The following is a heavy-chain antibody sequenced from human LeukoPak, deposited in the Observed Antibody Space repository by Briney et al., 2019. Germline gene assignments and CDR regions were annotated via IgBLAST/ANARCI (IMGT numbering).Heavy chain of an antibody. CDR2: ISYDGSNK. CDR3: AKDNVGATNYYYYGVDV. CDR1: GFTFTSYG. J-gene: IGHJ6*02. V-gene: IGHV3-30*18. D-gene: IGHD1-26*01. Sequence: PGRSLRLSCAASGFTFTSYGMHWVRHAPGKGLEWVTVISYDGSNKYYADSVKGRFTISRDNSKNTLYLQMNSLRAEDTAVYYCAKDNVGATNYYYYGVDVWGQGTTVTVSS.